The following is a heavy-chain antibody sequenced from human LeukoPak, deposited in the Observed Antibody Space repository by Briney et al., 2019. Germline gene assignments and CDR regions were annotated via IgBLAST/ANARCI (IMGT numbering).Heavy chain of an antibody. CDR3: ARRFGELLYRGYYYYYMDV. J-gene: IGHJ6*03. Sequence: SETLSLTCTVSGGSISSYYWSWIRQPPGKGLEWIGYIYYSGSTNYNPSLKSRVTISVDTSKNQFSLKLSSVTAAVTAVYYCARRFGELLYRGYYYYYMDVWGKGTTVTVSS. D-gene: IGHD3-10*01. V-gene: IGHV4-59*01. CDR2: IYYSGST. CDR1: GGSISSYY.